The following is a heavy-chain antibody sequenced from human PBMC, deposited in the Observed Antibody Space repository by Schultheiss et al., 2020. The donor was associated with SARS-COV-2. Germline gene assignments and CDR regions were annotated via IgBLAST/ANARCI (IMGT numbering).Heavy chain of an antibody. Sequence: GESLKISCAASGFTFSNYAMHWVRQAPGKGLEWVAVISYDGSNKYYADSVKGRFTISRDNSKNTLYLQMNSLRAEDTAVYYCARDIVVVPAATSGYMDVWGKGTTVTVSS. V-gene: IGHV3-30*04. CDR3: ARDIVVVPAATSGYMDV. CDR1: GFTFSNYA. J-gene: IGHJ6*03. CDR2: ISYDGSNK. D-gene: IGHD2-2*01.